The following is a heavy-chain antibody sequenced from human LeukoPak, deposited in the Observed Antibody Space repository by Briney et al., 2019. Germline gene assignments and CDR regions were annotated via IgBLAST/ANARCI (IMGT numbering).Heavy chain of an antibody. D-gene: IGHD3-16*01. V-gene: IGHV3-30-3*02. Sequence: GGSLRLSCAASGFIFSNYAIHWVRQAPGKGLEWVAVISYDGDMKYYADSVRGRFTISRDDSKSTVFLQMSSLRPDDTAVYYCAKWPEGAMDYFDYWGQGTLVTVSS. J-gene: IGHJ4*02. CDR3: AKWPEGAMDYFDY. CDR2: ISYDGDMK. CDR1: GFIFSNYA.